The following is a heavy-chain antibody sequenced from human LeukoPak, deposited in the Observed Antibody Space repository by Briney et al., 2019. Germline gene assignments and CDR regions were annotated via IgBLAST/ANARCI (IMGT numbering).Heavy chain of an antibody. V-gene: IGHV1-2*06. CDR3: ARAAGRGIVVVPAAMRGMDV. Sequence: ASVKVSCKASGYTFTGYYMHWVRQAPGQGLEWMGRINPNSGGTNYAQEFQGRVTMTRDTSISTAYMELSRLRSEDTAVYYCARAAGRGIVVVPAAMRGMDVWGQGTTVTVSS. CDR1: GYTFTGYY. CDR2: INPNSGGT. D-gene: IGHD2-2*01. J-gene: IGHJ6*02.